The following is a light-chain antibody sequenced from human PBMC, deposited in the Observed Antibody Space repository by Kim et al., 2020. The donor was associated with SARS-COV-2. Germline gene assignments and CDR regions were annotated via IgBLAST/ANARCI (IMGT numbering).Light chain of an antibody. J-gene: IGKJ2*01. CDR1: QSVSSNY. Sequence: LTPGERATLSCRASQSVSSNYVAWYQGKPGQAPRLLIFGASSRATGIPDRFSGSGSGTDFTLTISRLEPEDVAVYYCQQYGSSPYTFGQGTKLEI. CDR3: QQYGSSPYT. V-gene: IGKV3-20*01. CDR2: GAS.